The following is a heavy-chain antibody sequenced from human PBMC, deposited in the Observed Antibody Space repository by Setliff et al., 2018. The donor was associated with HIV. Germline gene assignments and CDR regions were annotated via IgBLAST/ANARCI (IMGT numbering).Heavy chain of an antibody. CDR2: VNPTGGST. CDR1: GYTFTRFY. Sequence: ASVKVSCKASGYTFTRFYIHWVRQAPGQVPECMGIVNPTGGSTTYAQKFQGRVTMTRDTSTSTVYMELSSLTSDDTAVYYCARAPYRSGWYGVDYWGRGTLVTVSS. V-gene: IGHV1-46*01. CDR3: ARAPYRSGWYGVDY. J-gene: IGHJ4*02. D-gene: IGHD6-19*01.